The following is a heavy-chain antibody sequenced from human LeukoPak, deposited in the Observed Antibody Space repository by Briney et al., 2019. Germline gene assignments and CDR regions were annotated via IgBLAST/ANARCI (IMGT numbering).Heavy chain of an antibody. CDR2: IYPGDSDT. V-gene: IGHV5-51*01. D-gene: IGHD3-22*01. Sequence: GESLQISCKGSGYSFTSYWIGWVRQMPGKGLEWMGIIYPGDSDTRYSPSFQGQVTISADKSISTAYLQWSSLKASDTAMYYCARRNTPYYYDSSGLYYFDYWGQGTLVTVSS. CDR1: GYSFTSYW. CDR3: ARRNTPYYYDSSGLYYFDY. J-gene: IGHJ4*02.